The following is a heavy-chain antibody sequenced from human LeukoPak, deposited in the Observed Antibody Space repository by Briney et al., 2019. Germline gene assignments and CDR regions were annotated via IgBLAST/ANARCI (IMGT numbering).Heavy chain of an antibody. J-gene: IGHJ1*01. CDR3: ARGPPQLTYCGGDCSRH. V-gene: IGHV4-34*01. CDR2: INHSGST. D-gene: IGHD2-21*02. CDR1: GGSFSGYY. Sequence: PSETLSLTCAVYGGSFSGYYWSWIRQPPGKGLEWIGEINHSGSTNYSPSLKSRVTISVDTSKNQFSLKLSSVTAADTAVYYCARGPPQLTYCGGDCSRHSSQGTLVTVSS.